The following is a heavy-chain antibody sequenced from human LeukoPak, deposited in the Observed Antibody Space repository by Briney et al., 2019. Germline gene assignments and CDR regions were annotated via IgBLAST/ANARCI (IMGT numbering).Heavy chain of an antibody. CDR1: GFTFSSYA. CDR3: AKDHYGSGTALDI. V-gene: IGHV3-30-3*01. CDR2: ISYDGSNK. D-gene: IGHD3-10*01. Sequence: GGSLRLSCAASGFTFSSYAMHWVRQAPGKGLEWVAVISYDGSNKYYADSVKGRFTISRDNSKNTLYLQMNSLRAEDTAVYYCAKDHYGSGTALDIWGQGTMVTVSS. J-gene: IGHJ3*02.